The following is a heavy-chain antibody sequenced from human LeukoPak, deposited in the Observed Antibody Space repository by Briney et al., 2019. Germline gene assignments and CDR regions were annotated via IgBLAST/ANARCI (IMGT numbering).Heavy chain of an antibody. J-gene: IGHJ4*02. CDR2: INANSGGT. Sequence: ASVKVSCKASGYTFTGYYMHWERQAPGQGLEWVGGINANSGGTNYAQKFQGRVTMTRDTSISTAYMELSRLRSDDTAVYYCATAGGSTNYYDSSGYSRPDYWGQGTLVTVSS. V-gene: IGHV1-2*02. CDR1: GYTFTGYY. CDR3: ATAGGSTNYYDSSGYSRPDY. D-gene: IGHD3-22*01.